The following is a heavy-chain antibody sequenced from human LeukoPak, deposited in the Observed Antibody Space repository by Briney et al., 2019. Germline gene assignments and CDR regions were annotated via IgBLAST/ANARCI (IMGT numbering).Heavy chain of an antibody. Sequence: RASVKVSCKASGYTFTSYGISWVRQAPGQGLEWMGWISAYNGNTNYAQKLQGRVTMTTDTSTRTAYMELRSLGSDDTAVYYCARDLGIAVAGTSGYWGQGTLVTVSS. J-gene: IGHJ4*02. CDR1: GYTFTSYG. CDR3: ARDLGIAVAGTSGY. V-gene: IGHV1-18*01. CDR2: ISAYNGNT. D-gene: IGHD6-19*01.